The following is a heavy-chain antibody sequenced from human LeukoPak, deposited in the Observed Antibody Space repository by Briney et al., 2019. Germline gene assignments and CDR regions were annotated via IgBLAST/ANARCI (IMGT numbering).Heavy chain of an antibody. J-gene: IGHJ4*02. Sequence: GGSLRLSCAASGFTLSSYWMSWVRQAPGKGLEWVANIKQDGSEKYYVDSVKGRFTISRGNAKNSLYLQMNSLRAEDTAVYYCARGDKFSGDYWGQGTLVTVSS. D-gene: IGHD2-15*01. CDR3: ARGDKFSGDY. CDR2: IKQDGSEK. CDR1: GFTLSSYW. V-gene: IGHV3-7*04.